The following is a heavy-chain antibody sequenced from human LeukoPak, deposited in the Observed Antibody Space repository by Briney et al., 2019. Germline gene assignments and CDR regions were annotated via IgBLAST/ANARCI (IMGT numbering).Heavy chain of an antibody. CDR3: VRVSSPYPDY. V-gene: IGHV3-30-3*01. CDR1: GFTXSSYA. Sequence: LXLSXXXSGFTXSSYAMHWVRQAPGKGLEWVAVISYDGSNKYYADSVKGRFTISRDNSKNTLYLQMNSLRAEDTAVYWCVRVSSPYPDYWGQGTLVTVSS. CDR2: ISYDGSNK. J-gene: IGHJ4*02. D-gene: IGHD6-19*01.